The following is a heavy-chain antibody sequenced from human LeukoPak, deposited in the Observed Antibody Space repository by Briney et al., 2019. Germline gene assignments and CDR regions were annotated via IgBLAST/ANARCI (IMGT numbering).Heavy chain of an antibody. CDR1: GFTFSSYG. Sequence: GRSLRLSCAASGFTFSSYGMHWVRQAPGKGLEWVVVAYGDGSSQYYADSVKGRFSISKDISKNTLSLQMNSLRAEDTAVYSCATGGNFYYSHWGQGTLVTVSS. J-gene: IGHJ1*01. V-gene: IGHV3-33*08. D-gene: IGHD4-11*01. CDR3: ATGGNFYYSH. CDR2: AYGDGSSQ.